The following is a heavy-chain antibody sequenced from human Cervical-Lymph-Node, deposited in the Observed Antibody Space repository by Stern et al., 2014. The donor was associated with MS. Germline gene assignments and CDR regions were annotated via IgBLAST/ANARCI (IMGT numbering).Heavy chain of an antibody. D-gene: IGHD6-6*01. J-gene: IGHJ4*02. CDR3: ATWGAGSSPPLFY. Sequence: MQLVESGSELKKPGASVKVSCKASGYNLTTFAINWVRQAPGQGLEWMGWINTKTGNTTFAQGFTGRFVFSLDASINTAYLQIISLKAEDSAVYYCATWGAGSSPPLFYWGQGTLVTVSS. CDR2: INTKTGNT. V-gene: IGHV7-4-1*02. CDR1: GYNLTTFA.